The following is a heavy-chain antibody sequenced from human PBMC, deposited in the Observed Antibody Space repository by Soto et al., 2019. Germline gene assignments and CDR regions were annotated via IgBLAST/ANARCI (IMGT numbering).Heavy chain of an antibody. CDR3: ARDQRYCSGPTCRDYHYGLAV. J-gene: IGHJ6*02. CDR1: GFTFSSYG. D-gene: IGHD2-15*01. V-gene: IGHV3-30*03. Sequence: PGGSLRLSCAVSGFTFSSYGMHWVRQAPGKGLEWVATISYDGSNRYYADSVKGRFTISSDNSKNTLYLQMNSLRGEDTAVYYCARDQRYCSGPTCRDYHYGLAVWGQGTTVTVSS. CDR2: ISYDGSNR.